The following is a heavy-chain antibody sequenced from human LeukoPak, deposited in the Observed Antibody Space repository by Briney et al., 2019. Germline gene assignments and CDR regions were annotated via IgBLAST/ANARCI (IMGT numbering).Heavy chain of an antibody. V-gene: IGHV4-38-2*02. Sequence: PSETLSLTCTVSGYSISSGYYWGWIRQPPGEGLEWIGSIYHSGSTYYNPSLKSRVTISVDTSKNQFSLKLSSVTAADTAVYYCARYGTDPDYWGQGTLVTVSS. CDR2: IYHSGST. D-gene: IGHD4-17*01. CDR3: ARYGTDPDY. J-gene: IGHJ4*02. CDR1: GYSISSGYY.